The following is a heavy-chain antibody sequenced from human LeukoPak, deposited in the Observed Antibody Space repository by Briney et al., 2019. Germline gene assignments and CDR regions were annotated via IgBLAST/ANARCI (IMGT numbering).Heavy chain of an antibody. J-gene: IGHJ4*02. CDR3: ASSPSSGYYQSYFDY. D-gene: IGHD3-22*01. V-gene: IGHV3-33*01. Sequence: PGRSLRLSCAASGFTFSSYVMHWVRQAPGKGLEWVAVIWYDGSNKYYADSVKGRFTISRDNSKNTLYLQMNSLRAEDTAVYYCASSPSSGYYQSYFDYWGQGTLVTVSS. CDR2: IWYDGSNK. CDR1: GFTFSSYV.